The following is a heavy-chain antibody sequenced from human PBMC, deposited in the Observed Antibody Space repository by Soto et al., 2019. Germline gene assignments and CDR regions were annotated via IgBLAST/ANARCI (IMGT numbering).Heavy chain of an antibody. CDR3: ARDLRIAAAGTTEHDAFDI. CDR2: ISAYNGNT. V-gene: IGHV1-18*01. Sequence: ASVKVSCKASGYNFTSYGISWGRQAPGQGLEWMGWISAYNGNTNYAQKLQGRVTMTTDTSTSTAYMELRSLRSDDTAVYYCARDLRIAAAGTTEHDAFDIWGQGTMVTVSS. D-gene: IGHD6-13*01. J-gene: IGHJ3*02. CDR1: GYNFTSYG.